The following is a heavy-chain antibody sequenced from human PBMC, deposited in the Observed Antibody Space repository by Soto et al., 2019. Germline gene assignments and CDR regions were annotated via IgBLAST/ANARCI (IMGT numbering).Heavy chain of an antibody. D-gene: IGHD6-19*01. Sequence: ASVKVSCKASGYTFTSYGISWVRQAPGQGLEWMGWISAYNGNTNYAQKLQGRVTMTTDTSTSTAYMELRSLRSDDTAVYYCARGYSSGWYLRWFDPWGQGTLVTVSS. J-gene: IGHJ5*02. V-gene: IGHV1-18*01. CDR3: ARGYSSGWYLRWFDP. CDR2: ISAYNGNT. CDR1: GYTFTSYG.